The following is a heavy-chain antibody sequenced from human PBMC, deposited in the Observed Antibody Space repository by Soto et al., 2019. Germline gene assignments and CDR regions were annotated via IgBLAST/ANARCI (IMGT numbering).Heavy chain of an antibody. D-gene: IGHD2-2*01. CDR1: GDSVSSNSAA. CDR3: AILLFPFVVVVPAALYYYYYYGMDV. V-gene: IGHV6-1*01. CDR2: TYYRSKWYN. J-gene: IGHJ6*02. Sequence: PSQTLSLTCAISGDSVSSNSAAWNWIRQSPSRGLEWLGRTYYRSKWYNDYAVSVKSRITINPDTSKNQYSLQLNSMTPEDTAVYYCAILLFPFVVVVPAALYYYYYYGMDVWGQGTTVTVSS.